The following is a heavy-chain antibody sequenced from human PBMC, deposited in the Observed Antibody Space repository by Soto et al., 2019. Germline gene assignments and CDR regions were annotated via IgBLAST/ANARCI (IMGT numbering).Heavy chain of an antibody. V-gene: IGHV4-59*01. CDR3: AREGNLGRWIQPLDS. J-gene: IGHJ4*02. Sequence: SETLSLTCTVSGDSIRSYSWSWIRPPPGKGLGWIGNIHYNGNTKYSPALKSRVTMSVDTSKNHFSLKLISVTTADTAVYFCAREGNLGRWIQPLDSWGQGTLVTVS. CDR2: IHYNGNT. CDR1: GDSIRSYS. D-gene: IGHD2-2*03.